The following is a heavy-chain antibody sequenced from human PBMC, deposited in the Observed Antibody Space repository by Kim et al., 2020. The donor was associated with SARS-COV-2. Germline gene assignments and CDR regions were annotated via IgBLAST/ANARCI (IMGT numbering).Heavy chain of an antibody. Sequence: GGSLRLSCAASGFTFSSYSMNWVRQAPGKGLEWVSSISSSSSYIYYADSVKGRFTISRDNAKNSLYLQMNSLRAEDTAVYYCARGWDPRHANSGSYYFPPAEESCFDYWGQGTLVTVSS. J-gene: IGHJ4*02. CDR2: ISSSSSYI. CDR3: ARGWDPRHANSGSYYFPPAEESCFDY. CDR1: GFTFSSYS. D-gene: IGHD1-26*01. V-gene: IGHV3-21*01.